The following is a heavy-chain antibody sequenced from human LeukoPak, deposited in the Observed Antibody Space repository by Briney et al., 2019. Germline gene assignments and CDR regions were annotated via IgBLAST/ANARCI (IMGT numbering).Heavy chain of an antibody. V-gene: IGHV1-2*02. Sequence: ASVKVSCKASGYTFTGYYMHWVRQAPGQGLEWMGWINPNSGGTNYAQKFQGRVTMTRDTSISTAYMELSRLRSDDTAVYYCARAVPISKGWFDPWGQGTLVTVSS. CDR3: ARAVPISKGWFDP. D-gene: IGHD2-21*01. CDR2: INPNSGGT. J-gene: IGHJ5*02. CDR1: GYTFTGYY.